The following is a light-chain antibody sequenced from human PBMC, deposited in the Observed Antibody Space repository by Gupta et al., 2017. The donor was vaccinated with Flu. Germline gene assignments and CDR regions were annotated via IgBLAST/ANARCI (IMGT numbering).Light chain of an antibody. CDR2: LNSDGSH. Sequence: QLVLTQSPSASASLGASVKLTCTLSSGHSSYTIAWHQQQPERGPRYLMKLNSDGSHSKGDGIPDRFSGSSSGAERYLTISSLQAEDEAYYYCQTWDTGIRVFGGGTKLTVL. CDR3: QTWDTGIRV. J-gene: IGLJ3*02. V-gene: IGLV4-69*01. CDR1: SGHSSYT.